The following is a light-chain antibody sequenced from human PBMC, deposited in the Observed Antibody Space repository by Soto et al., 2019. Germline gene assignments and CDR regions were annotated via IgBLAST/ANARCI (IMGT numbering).Light chain of an antibody. CDR2: SNN. J-gene: IGLJ2*01. Sequence: QSVLTQPPSASGTPGQKVFISCSGSISNIGGTNYAYWYQQLPGAAPKLLMHSNNLRPSGVPERISGSKFGTAASLAISGLRSEDEAVYYCASWDDRLGAVIFGGGTKLNVL. CDR1: ISNIGGTNY. CDR3: ASWDDRLGAVI. V-gene: IGLV1-47*02.